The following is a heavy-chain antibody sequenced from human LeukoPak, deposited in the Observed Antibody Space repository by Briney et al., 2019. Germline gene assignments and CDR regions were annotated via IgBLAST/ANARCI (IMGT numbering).Heavy chain of an antibody. D-gene: IGHD2-15*01. Sequence: KTSETLSLTCAVSGGSISSNSYYWGWIRQPPGKGLEWIGSISYSGSTYYNPSLKSRVTISVDTSKNQCSLNLSSVTAADTAVYYCATLSLYCSGGSCYSGLFDYWGQGTLVTVSS. V-gene: IGHV4-39*01. CDR1: GGSISSNSYY. CDR3: ATLSLYCSGGSCYSGLFDY. J-gene: IGHJ4*02. CDR2: ISYSGST.